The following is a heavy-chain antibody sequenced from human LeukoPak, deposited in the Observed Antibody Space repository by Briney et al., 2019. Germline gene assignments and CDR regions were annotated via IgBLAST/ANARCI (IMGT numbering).Heavy chain of an antibody. J-gene: IGHJ4*02. CDR2: IFPDGQT. CDR1: GLTVNDNY. Sequence: GGSLRLSCALSGLTVNDNYMSWVRQAPGKGLEWVSLIFPDGQTYYADFVQGRFSISRDMSRNTLFLDMSSLRAEDTAVFFCARANPVYGDFDYWGQGTLVTVSS. V-gene: IGHV3-53*01. CDR3: ARANPVYGDFDY. D-gene: IGHD4-17*01.